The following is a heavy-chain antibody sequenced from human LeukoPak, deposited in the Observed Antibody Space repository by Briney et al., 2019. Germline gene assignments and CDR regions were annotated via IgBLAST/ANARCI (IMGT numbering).Heavy chain of an antibody. Sequence: PSETLSLTCSVSGGSISNHYWSWIRQPPGKGLEWIGYIYYTGTTDYIPSLKSRVTISVDTSKNQFSLKLSSVSAADTAVYYCARQGGYCSGGSCYPNWFDPWGQGTLVTVSS. CDR2: IYYTGTT. CDR1: GGSISNHY. D-gene: IGHD2-15*01. V-gene: IGHV4-59*08. J-gene: IGHJ5*02. CDR3: ARQGGYCSGGSCYPNWFDP.